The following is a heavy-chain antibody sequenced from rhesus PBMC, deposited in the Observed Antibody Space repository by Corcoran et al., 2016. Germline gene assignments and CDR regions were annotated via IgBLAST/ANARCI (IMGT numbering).Heavy chain of an antibody. D-gene: IGHD2-15*01. CDR1: GGSISSYY. Sequence: QVQLQESGPGLVKPLETLSLTCAVSGGSISSYYWSWIRQPPGKGLEYIGYMHGNGITTNYHPSLRGIVTLSVDTSKSQFSLKLSSVTAAATAVYYCARLYHTYGDAFDFWGQGLRVTVSS. CDR2: MHGNGITT. CDR3: ARLYHTYGDAFDF. J-gene: IGHJ3*01. V-gene: IGHV4S11*01.